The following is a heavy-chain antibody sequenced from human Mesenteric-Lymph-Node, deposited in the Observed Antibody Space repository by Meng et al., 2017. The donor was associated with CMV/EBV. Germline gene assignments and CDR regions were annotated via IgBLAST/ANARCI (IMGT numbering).Heavy chain of an antibody. CDR2: INHSGVP. Sequence: QVQLQQWGAGLLKPSETLSLTCAVYGGSFSGYYWSWIRQPPGKGLEWIGEINHSGVPKYNPSLKSRVTISLDRSKNQFSLKLSSVTAEDTAVYYCARGSDIPVNNYWGQGTLVTVSS. CDR3: ARGSDIPVNNY. D-gene: IGHD2-15*01. V-gene: IGHV4-34*01. CDR1: GGSFSGYY. J-gene: IGHJ4*02.